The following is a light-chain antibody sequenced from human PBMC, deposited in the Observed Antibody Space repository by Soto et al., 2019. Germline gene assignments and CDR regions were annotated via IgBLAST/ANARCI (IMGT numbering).Light chain of an antibody. V-gene: IGKV4-1*01. CDR2: WAS. CDR1: QSVLYSPNNKNY. CDR3: QQYHSAPQS. J-gene: IGKJ1*01. Sequence: DIVMTQSPDSLAVSLGERAPINCKSSQSVLYSPNNKNYLAWYQQKPGQPPKLLIYWASTRESGVPDRFSGSGSGTDFTLTISSLQAEDLALDYCQQYHSAPQSFGQVAKVEIK.